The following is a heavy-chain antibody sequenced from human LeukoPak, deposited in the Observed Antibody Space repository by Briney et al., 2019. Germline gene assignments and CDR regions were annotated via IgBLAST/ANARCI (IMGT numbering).Heavy chain of an antibody. J-gene: IGHJ4*02. CDR1: GFTFSSYA. CDR2: ISGSGGST. Sequence: PGGSLRLSCAASGFTFSSYAMSWARQAPGKGLEWVSDISGSGGSTYYADPVKGRFTISRDNAKNTLYLQMNRLGAEDTTVYYCAKDKMGSSYDSSGYYEYWGQGTLVTVSS. D-gene: IGHD3-22*01. V-gene: IGHV3-23*01. CDR3: AKDKMGSSYDSSGYYEY.